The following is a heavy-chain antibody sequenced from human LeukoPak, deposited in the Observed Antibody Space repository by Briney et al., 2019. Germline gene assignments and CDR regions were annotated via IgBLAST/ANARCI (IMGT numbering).Heavy chain of an antibody. CDR3: ARTPDIVVVTADAFDI. J-gene: IGHJ3*02. CDR1: GGSLSGYY. Sequence: PSETLSLTCAVYGGSLSGYYWSWIRQPPGKGLEWVGEINHSGSTTYNPSLKSRVTISVDTSKNQFSLKLSSVTAADTAVYYCARTPDIVVVTADAFDIWGQGTMVTVSS. CDR2: INHSGST. V-gene: IGHV4-34*01. D-gene: IGHD2-2*01.